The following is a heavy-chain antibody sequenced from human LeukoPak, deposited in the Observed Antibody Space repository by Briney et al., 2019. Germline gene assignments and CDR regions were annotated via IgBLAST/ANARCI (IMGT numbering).Heavy chain of an antibody. V-gene: IGHV1-3*01. Sequence: ASVNVSCKASGYTFTSYAMHWVRQAPGQRLEWMGWINAGNGNTKYSQKFQGRVTITRDTSASTAYMELSSLRSEDTAVYYCARAPRIAAAGSSRNWYFDLWGRGTLVTVSS. J-gene: IGHJ2*01. CDR3: ARAPRIAAAGSSRNWYFDL. CDR1: GYTFTSYA. CDR2: INAGNGNT. D-gene: IGHD6-13*01.